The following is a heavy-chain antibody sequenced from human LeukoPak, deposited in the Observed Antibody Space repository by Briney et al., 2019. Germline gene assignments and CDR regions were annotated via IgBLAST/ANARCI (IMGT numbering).Heavy chain of an antibody. CDR1: GFTFSTYG. V-gene: IGHV3-23*01. CDR2: IGGSGGGT. J-gene: IGHJ6*03. Sequence: GGSLRLSCAASGFTFSTYGMSWVRQAPGKGLEWVSAIGGSGGGTYYADSVKGRFTISRDNSKNTLYLQMNSLRAEDTAVYYCAKRGSGWYEDYHYYMDVWGKGTTVTISS. D-gene: IGHD6-19*01. CDR3: AKRGSGWYEDYHYYMDV.